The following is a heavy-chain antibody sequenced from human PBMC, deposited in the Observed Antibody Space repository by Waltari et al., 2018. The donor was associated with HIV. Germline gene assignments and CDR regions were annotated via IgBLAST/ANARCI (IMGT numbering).Heavy chain of an antibody. D-gene: IGHD3-22*01. CDR3: TTDEFYYGNSGYFDY. V-gene: IGHV3-15*05. Sequence: EVTLVESGGVLVKRGWCLGLHCAASGNPCRKPRVIRARQAPGKGPELVGRIKRKADGGKTEYAAPGKGRFTISRDDSKNTLYLQMNSLRFEDTAVYYCTTDEFYYGNSGYFDYWGQGTLVTVSS. J-gene: IGHJ4*02. CDR2: IKRKADGGKT. CDR1: GNPCRKPR.